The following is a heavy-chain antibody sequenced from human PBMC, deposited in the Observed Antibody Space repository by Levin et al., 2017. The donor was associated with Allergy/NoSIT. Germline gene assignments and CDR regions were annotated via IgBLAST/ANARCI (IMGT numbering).Heavy chain of an antibody. CDR3: ARGKKSTNERDFGYNSYYMDV. J-gene: IGHJ6*03. V-gene: IGHV4-59*01. CDR2: IYYNGST. D-gene: IGHD3-10*01. CDR1: GASIRNFY. Sequence: SETLSLTCSVSGASIRNFYWYWIRQPPGKGLEWIGSIYYNGSTNSYPSLKSRVTISIDTSKNQFSLKLSTVTAADTAVYYCARGKKSTNERDFGYNSYYMDVWGKGTTVTVSS.